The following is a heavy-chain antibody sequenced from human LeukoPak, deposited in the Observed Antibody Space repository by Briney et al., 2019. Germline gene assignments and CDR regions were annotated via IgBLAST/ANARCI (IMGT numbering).Heavy chain of an antibody. Sequence: GGSLRLSCAASGFTFSDYYMSWIRQAPGKGLEWVSYISSSGSTIYYADPVKGRFTISRDNAKNSLYLQMNSLRAEDTAVYYCARGCSSTSCYDNWFDPWGQGTLVTVSS. D-gene: IGHD2-2*01. CDR2: ISSSGSTI. V-gene: IGHV3-11*01. CDR1: GFTFSDYY. J-gene: IGHJ5*02. CDR3: ARGCSSTSCYDNWFDP.